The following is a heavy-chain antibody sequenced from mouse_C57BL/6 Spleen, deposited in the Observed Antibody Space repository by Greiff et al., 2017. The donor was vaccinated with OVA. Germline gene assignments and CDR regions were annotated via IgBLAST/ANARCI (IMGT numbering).Heavy chain of an antibody. CDR3: ARGEVPTPFDY. Sequence: EVQLQQSGPELVKPGASVKISCKASGYTFTDYYMNWVKQSHGKSLEWIGDINPNNGGTSYNQKFKGKATLTVDKSSSTAYMELRSLTSEDSAVYYCARGEVPTPFDYWGQGTTLTVSS. D-gene: IGHD2-10*01. V-gene: IGHV1-26*01. J-gene: IGHJ2*01. CDR1: GYTFTDYY. CDR2: INPNNGGT.